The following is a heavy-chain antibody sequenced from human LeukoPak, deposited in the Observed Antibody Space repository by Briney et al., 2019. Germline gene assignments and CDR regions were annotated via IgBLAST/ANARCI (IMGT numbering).Heavy chain of an antibody. J-gene: IGHJ4*02. CDR1: GLTFSTYA. D-gene: IGHD3-16*02. CDR3: AKVRLGEFSSIDY. Sequence: PGGSLRLSCAASGLTFSTYAMSWVRQAPGKGLEWVSGISGSGDTTSYADSAKGRFTISRDNSKNTLYLQMNSLRAEDTAVYYCAKVRLGEFSSIDYWGQGTLVTVSS. V-gene: IGHV3-23*01. CDR2: ISGSGDTT.